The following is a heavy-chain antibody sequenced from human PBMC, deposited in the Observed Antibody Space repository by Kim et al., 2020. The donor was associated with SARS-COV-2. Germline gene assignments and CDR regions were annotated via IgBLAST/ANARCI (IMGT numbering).Heavy chain of an antibody. V-gene: IGHV1-2*02. CDR1: GYTFTGYY. Sequence: ASVKVSCKASGYTFTGYYMHWVRQAPGQGLEWMGWINPNSGGTNYAQKFQGRVTMTRDTSISTAYMELSRLRSDDTAVYYCARNYDILTGYYQSHNWFDPWGQGTLVTVSS. CDR2: INPNSGGT. CDR3: ARNYDILTGYYQSHNWFDP. J-gene: IGHJ5*02. D-gene: IGHD3-9*01.